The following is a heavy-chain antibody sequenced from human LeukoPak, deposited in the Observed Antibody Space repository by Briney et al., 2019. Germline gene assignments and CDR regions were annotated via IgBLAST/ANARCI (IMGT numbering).Heavy chain of an antibody. CDR2: IYSGGST. J-gene: IGHJ4*02. V-gene: IGHV3-53*01. CDR3: ANPRSEAMAFDY. D-gene: IGHD5-18*01. Sequence: GGSLRLSCAASGFTVSSNYMSWVRQAPGKGLEWVSVIYSGGSTYYADSVKGRFTISRDNSKNTLYLQMNSLRAEDTAVYYCANPRSEAMAFDYWGQGTLVTVSS. CDR1: GFTVSSNY.